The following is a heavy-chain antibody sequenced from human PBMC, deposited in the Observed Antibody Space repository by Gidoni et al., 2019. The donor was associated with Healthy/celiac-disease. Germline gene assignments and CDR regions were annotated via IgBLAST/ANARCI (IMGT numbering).Heavy chain of an antibody. CDR1: GFTFSSYG. D-gene: IGHD7-27*01. J-gene: IGHJ3*02. V-gene: IGHV3-33*01. CDR2: IWYDGSNK. Sequence: QVQRVETGGRAVQPGRSLRLSCAPSGFTFSSYGMHWVRQAPGKGLEWVAVIWYDGSNKYYADSVKGRFTISRDNSKNTLYLQMNSLRAEDTAVYYCASEDWGAFDIWGQGTMVTVSS. CDR3: ASEDWGAFDI.